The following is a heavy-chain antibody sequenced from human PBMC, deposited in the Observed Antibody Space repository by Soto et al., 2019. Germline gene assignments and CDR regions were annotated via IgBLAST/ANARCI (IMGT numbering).Heavy chain of an antibody. CDR2: IGPYNGNT. CDR3: ARCYCSVGSCYTCWHFDL. J-gene: IGHJ2*01. Sequence: QVQLVQSGAEVKKPGASVKVSCKASGYTFNNYGISWVRQPPGQGLEWMGWIGPYNGNTDHAQNFQGRVTMTTDTSTNTAYMELRSLRSDDTALYYCARCYCSVGSCYTCWHFDLWGRGTLVTVSS. CDR1: GYTFNNYG. D-gene: IGHD2-15*01. V-gene: IGHV1-18*01.